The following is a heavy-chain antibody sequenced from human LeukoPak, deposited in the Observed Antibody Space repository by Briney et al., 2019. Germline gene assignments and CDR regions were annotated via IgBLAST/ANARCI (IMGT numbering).Heavy chain of an antibody. CDR2: ISGSGGST. CDR1: GFTFSTHA. Sequence: GGSLRLSCAASGFTFSTHALSWVRQAPGKGLEWVPAISGSGGSTYYADSVKGRFTISRDNSKNTLYLQMNSLGAEDTAVYYCARDQIYCSSTSCYRYYYYMDVWGKGTTVTVSS. V-gene: IGHV3-23*01. D-gene: IGHD2-2*01. CDR3: ARDQIYCSSTSCYRYYYYMDV. J-gene: IGHJ6*03.